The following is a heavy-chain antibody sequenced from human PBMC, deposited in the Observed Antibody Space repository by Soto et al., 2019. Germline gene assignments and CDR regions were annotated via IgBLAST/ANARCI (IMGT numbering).Heavy chain of an antibody. V-gene: IGHV1-69*12. J-gene: IGHJ2*01. CDR1: GGTFSSYA. CDR2: IIPLFGRA. D-gene: IGHD6-25*01. CDR3: AQTLGLAAAGPGRFDL. Sequence: QVQLVQSGAEVKKPGSSVKVSCKASGGTFSSYAISWVRQAPGQGLEWMGGIIPLFGRANYAQKFQGRVTITAAASTSTAYMELSSLRSKDTAVYYCAQTLGLAAAGPGRFDLWGRGTLVTVSS.